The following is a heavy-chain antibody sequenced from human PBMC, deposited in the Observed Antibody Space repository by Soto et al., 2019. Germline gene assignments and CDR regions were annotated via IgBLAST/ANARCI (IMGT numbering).Heavy chain of an antibody. Sequence: QVQLVESGGGVVQPGRSLRLSCAASGLTFSRYGMHWVRKAPGKGLECVAIIPYDGSYKYYADSVKGRFTISRDNSKNTLYLQMDSLRAEDTAVYYCATLNYGGDEYWGQGTLVTVSS. J-gene: IGHJ4*02. CDR2: IPYDGSYK. CDR1: GLTFSRYG. CDR3: ATLNYGGDEY. D-gene: IGHD4-17*01. V-gene: IGHV3-30*03.